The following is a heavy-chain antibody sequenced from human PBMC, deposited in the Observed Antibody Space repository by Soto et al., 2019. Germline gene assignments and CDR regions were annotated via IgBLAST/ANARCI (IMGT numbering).Heavy chain of an antibody. CDR2: ISAYNGNT. CDR3: ARWGHSSSSSYYCYYGMDV. CDR1: GYTFTSYG. Sequence: QVQLVQSGAEVKKPGAAVKVSCKDSGYTFTSYGISWVRQAPGQGLAWMGWISAYNGNTNYAQKLQGRVTMTTDTSTSTAYMELRSLRSDDTAVYYCARWGHSSSSSYYCYYGMDVWGQGTTVTVSS. D-gene: IGHD6-6*01. J-gene: IGHJ6*02. V-gene: IGHV1-18*04.